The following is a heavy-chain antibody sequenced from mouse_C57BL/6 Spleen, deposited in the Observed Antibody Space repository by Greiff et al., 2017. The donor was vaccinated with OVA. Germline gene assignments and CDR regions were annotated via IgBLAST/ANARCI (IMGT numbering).Heavy chain of an antibody. CDR1: GYTFTDYE. J-gene: IGHJ3*01. V-gene: IGHV1-15*01. D-gene: IGHD1-1*01. CDR2: IDPETGGT. Sequence: QVQLQQSGAELVRPGASVTLSCKASGYTFTDYEMHWVKQTPVHGLEWIGAIDPETGGTAYNQKFKGKAILTADKSSSTAYMELRSLTSEDSAVYYCTRRDYGSSYVFAYWGQGTLVTVSA. CDR3: TRRDYGSSYVFAY.